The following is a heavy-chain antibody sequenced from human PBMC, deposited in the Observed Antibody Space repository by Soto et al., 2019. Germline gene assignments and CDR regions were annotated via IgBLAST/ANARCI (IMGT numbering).Heavy chain of an antibody. CDR3: ARLRRETFLNDAFDN. CDR2: ITPMFGTI. CDR1: GTFKSYS. J-gene: IGHJ3*02. Sequence: QVQLVQSGAEVKKPGSSVKVSCKASGTFKSYSITWVRQAPGQGLEWMGVITPMFGTINYAQKFQGRVTITADESTNTAYMELSSLRSGDTAVYYCARLRRETFLNDAFDNWGPGTMVTVSS. V-gene: IGHV1-69*01.